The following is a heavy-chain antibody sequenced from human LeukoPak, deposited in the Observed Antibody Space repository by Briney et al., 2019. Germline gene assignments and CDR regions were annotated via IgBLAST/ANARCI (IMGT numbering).Heavy chain of an antibody. J-gene: IGHJ4*02. CDR1: GGSISSSSYY. Sequence: SETLSLTCTVSGGSISSSSYYWGWIRQPPGKGLEWIGYISYSGGPNYNPSHKSRVTISVDTSKNQFSLKLTSVTAADTAVYYCAREYYCSSGYYNDYWGQGALVTVSS. V-gene: IGHV4-61*05. CDR2: ISYSGGP. D-gene: IGHD3-22*01. CDR3: AREYYCSSGYYNDY.